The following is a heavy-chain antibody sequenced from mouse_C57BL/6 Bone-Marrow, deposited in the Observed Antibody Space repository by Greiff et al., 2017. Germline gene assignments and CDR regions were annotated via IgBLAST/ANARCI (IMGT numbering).Heavy chain of an antibody. CDR3: ASVWFAY. CDR2: ISYDGSN. Sequence: DVKLQESGPGLVKPSQSLSLTCSVTGYSITSGYYWNWIRQFPGNKLEWMGYISYDGSNNYNPSLKNRISITCDTSKNQFFLKLNSVTTEDTATYYWASVWFAYWGQGTLVTVSA. J-gene: IGHJ3*01. CDR1: GYSITSGYY. V-gene: IGHV3-6*01.